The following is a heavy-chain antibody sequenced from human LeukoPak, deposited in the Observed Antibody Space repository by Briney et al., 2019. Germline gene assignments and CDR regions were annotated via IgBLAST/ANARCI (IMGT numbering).Heavy chain of an antibody. CDR2: IHYSGSA. Sequence: SETLSLTCAVYGGSFSGYYWSWIRPSPGKGLEWIAEIHYSGSASYNPSLKSRVTISGDPSKNQVSLRVTSVTAADTAEYYCARGILSGYYFDSWGQGSLVTVSS. CDR1: GGSFSGYY. V-gene: IGHV4-34*01. J-gene: IGHJ4*02. CDR3: ARGILSGYYFDS. D-gene: IGHD2-15*01.